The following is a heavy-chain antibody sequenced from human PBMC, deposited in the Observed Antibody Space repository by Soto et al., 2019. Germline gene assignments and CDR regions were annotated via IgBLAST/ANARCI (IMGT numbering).Heavy chain of an antibody. D-gene: IGHD2-2*01. Sequence: QVQLVQSGAEVKKPGSSVKVSCTASEGTFSSYAISWVRQAPGQGLEWMGGSIPISATTNYAQKFQGRVTITAAESTSTAYMELSSLRSEDTAVYYCARSQGSSTSLEIYYYYYYGMDVWGQGTTVTVSS. J-gene: IGHJ6*02. CDR1: EGTFSSYA. CDR2: SIPISATT. CDR3: ARSQGSSTSLEIYYYYYYGMDV. V-gene: IGHV1-69*01.